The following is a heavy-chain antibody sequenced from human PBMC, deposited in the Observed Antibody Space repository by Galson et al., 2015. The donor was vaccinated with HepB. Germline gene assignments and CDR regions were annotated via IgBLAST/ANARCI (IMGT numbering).Heavy chain of an antibody. Sequence: SLRLSCAASGFTFSNYAMHWVRQAPGKGLEWVAVISNDGTNQFCGDSVQGRFTISRDNSRNTLYLQMNSLKSGDTAVYYCARGIPRTTDYISKHYYYGMDVWGQGTTVTVSS. CDR3: ARGIPRTTDYISKHYYYGMDV. D-gene: IGHD4/OR15-4a*01. CDR1: GFTFSNYA. V-gene: IGHV3-30*04. CDR2: ISNDGTNQ. J-gene: IGHJ6*02.